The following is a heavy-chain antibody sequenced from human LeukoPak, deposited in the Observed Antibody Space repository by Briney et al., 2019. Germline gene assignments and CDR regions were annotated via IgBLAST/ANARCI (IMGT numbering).Heavy chain of an antibody. CDR2: SNSDGSST. V-gene: IGHV3-74*01. Sequence: PGGSLRLSCAASGFTFSSYWMHWVRQAPGKGLVWVSRSNSDGSSTNYADSVKGRFTISRDNAKNTLYLQMNSLRAEDTAVYYCVKDRTGTYTLDYWGQGTLVTVSS. D-gene: IGHD3-10*01. CDR1: GFTFSSYW. J-gene: IGHJ4*02. CDR3: VKDRTGTYTLDY.